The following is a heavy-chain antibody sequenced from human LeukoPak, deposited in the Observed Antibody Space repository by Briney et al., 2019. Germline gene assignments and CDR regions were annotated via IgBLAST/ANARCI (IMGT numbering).Heavy chain of an antibody. V-gene: IGHV4-59*12. CDR3: ARKRSVAGTGPFDY. Sequence: PSETLSLTCTVSGGSISRYYWSWIRQPPGKGLEWIGEIYHGGSTNYNPSLKSRLTISVDKSKNQFSLNLSSVTAADTAIYYCARKRSVAGTGPFDYWGQGTLVTVSS. D-gene: IGHD6-19*01. J-gene: IGHJ4*02. CDR2: IYHGGST. CDR1: GGSISRYY.